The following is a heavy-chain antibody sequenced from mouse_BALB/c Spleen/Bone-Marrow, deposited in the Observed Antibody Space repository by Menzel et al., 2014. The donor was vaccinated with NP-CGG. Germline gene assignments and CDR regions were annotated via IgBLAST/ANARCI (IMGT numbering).Heavy chain of an antibody. J-gene: IGHJ3*01. D-gene: IGHD1-1*01. CDR2: IWRGGST. Sequence: QVQLKDSGPSLVQPSQSLSITCTVSGFSLTNYGVYWVRQSPGKGLEWLGVIWRGGSTDYNAAFMSRLSITKDNSKSQVLFKMNSLQADDTAIYYCAKGHYGSSPFAYWGQGTLVTVSA. CDR3: AKGHYGSSPFAY. CDR1: GFSLTNYG. V-gene: IGHV2-5-1*01.